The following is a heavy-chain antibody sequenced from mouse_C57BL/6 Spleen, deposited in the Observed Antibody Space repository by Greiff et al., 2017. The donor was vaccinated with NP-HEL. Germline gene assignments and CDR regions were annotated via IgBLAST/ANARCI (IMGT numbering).Heavy chain of an antibody. CDR1: GYTFTSYW. J-gene: IGHJ3*01. Sequence: QVQLQQPGAELVKPGSSVKLSCKASGYTFTSYWMDWVKQRPGQGLEWIGNIYPSDSETHYNQKFKDKATLTVDKSSSTAYMQLSSLTSEDSAVYYCARRDYGTSWFAYWGQGTLVTVSA. CDR2: IYPSDSET. V-gene: IGHV1-61*01. CDR3: ARRDYGTSWFAY. D-gene: IGHD1-1*01.